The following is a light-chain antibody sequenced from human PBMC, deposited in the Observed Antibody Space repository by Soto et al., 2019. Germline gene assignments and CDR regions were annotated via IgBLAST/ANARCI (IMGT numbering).Light chain of an antibody. CDR1: STDVGNYNY. V-gene: IGLV2-8*01. CDR3: SSYAGSNNWV. J-gene: IGLJ2*01. CDR2: DVN. Sequence: QSALTQPPSASGSPGQSLTISCTGTSTDVGNYNYVSWYQQHPGKAPKLMISDVNRRPSGVPDRFSGSKSGNTASLTVSELQAEDEADYYCSSYAGSNNWVFGGGTKLNVL.